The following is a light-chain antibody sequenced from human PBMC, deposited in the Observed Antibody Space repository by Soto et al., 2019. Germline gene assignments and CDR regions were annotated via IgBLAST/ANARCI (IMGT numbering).Light chain of an antibody. V-gene: IGLV1-51*01. CDR2: DDN. CDR1: SSNIGGNS. Sequence: QSVRTQPPSVCAAPGQKVTISCSGSSSNIGGNSVSWYQQLTGTAPKLLIYDDNKRPSGIPDRFSCSKSGTSATLGITGFQTGDEADYYCGSWDSSMSAYVFGTGPKVTVL. J-gene: IGLJ1*01. CDR3: GSWDSSMSAYV.